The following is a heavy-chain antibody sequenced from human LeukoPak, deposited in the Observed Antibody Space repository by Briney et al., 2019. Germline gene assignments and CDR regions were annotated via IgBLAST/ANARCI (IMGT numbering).Heavy chain of an antibody. CDR2: ISYDGSNK. V-gene: IGHV3-30-3*01. CDR3: ARSQINIVVVVAAPKTNWFDP. Sequence: GGSLRLSCAASGFTFNSYAMHWVRQAPGKGLEWVAVISYDGSNKYYADSVKGRFTISRDNSKNTVYLQMNSLRAEDTAVYYCARSQINIVVVVAAPKTNWFDPWGQGTLVTVSS. D-gene: IGHD2-15*01. CDR1: GFTFNSYA. J-gene: IGHJ5*02.